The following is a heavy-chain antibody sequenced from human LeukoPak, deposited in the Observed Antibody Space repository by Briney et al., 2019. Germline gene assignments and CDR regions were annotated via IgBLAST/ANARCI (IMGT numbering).Heavy chain of an antibody. V-gene: IGHV1-69*01. J-gene: IGHJ4*02. CDR1: GGTFSSYV. D-gene: IGHD2-21*01. CDR3: WGGGWKKPFDY. Sequence: SVTFSCKASGGTFSSYVISWVRQAPGQGLGWMGGIIPIFGTANNAQKFQGRVTITADESTSTAYMELSSLRSEDTAVYYCWGGGWKKPFDYWGQGTLVTVSS. CDR2: IIPIFGTA.